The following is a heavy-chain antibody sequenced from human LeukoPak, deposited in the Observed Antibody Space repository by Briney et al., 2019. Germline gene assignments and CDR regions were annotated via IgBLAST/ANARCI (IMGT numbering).Heavy chain of an antibody. Sequence: GGSLRLSCAASGFAVSGDFMSWVRQAPGKGLEWVSVLYSGGITYYIDSVKGRFTISRDSSKNTLYLQMNSLRAEDTALYYCARGLSTSGWLDYWGLGTLVTVSP. V-gene: IGHV3-53*01. D-gene: IGHD6-19*01. CDR2: LYSGGIT. CDR1: GFAVSGDF. CDR3: ARGLSTSGWLDY. J-gene: IGHJ4*02.